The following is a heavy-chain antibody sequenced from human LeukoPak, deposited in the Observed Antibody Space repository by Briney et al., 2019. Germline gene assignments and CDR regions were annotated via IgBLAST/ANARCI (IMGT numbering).Heavy chain of an antibody. V-gene: IGHV3-23*01. CDR1: GFTFSSYA. Sequence: GGSLRLSCAASGFTFSSYAMSWVRQAPGKGLEWVSAISGSGGSTYYADSVKGRFTISRDNSKNTLYLQMNSLRAEDTAVYYCAKVFNLAERVPHSPQLLIGPLDYWGQGTLVTVSS. CDR2: ISGSGGST. J-gene: IGHJ4*02. CDR3: AKVFNLAERVPHSPQLLIGPLDY. D-gene: IGHD3-10*01.